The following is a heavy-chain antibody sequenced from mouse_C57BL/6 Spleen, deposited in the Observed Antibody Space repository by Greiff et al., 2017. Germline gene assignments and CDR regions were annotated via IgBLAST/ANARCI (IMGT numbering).Heavy chain of an antibody. CDR2: IDPSDSYT. J-gene: IGHJ2*01. Sequence: QVQLQQPGAELVMPGASVKLSCKASGYTFTSYWMHWVKQRPGQGLEWIGEIDPSDSYTNYNQKFKGKSTLTVDKSSSTAYMQLSSLTSEDSAVYSCARWGSRFDYWGQGTTLTVSS. CDR3: ARWGSRFDY. CDR1: GYTFTSYW. V-gene: IGHV1-69*01.